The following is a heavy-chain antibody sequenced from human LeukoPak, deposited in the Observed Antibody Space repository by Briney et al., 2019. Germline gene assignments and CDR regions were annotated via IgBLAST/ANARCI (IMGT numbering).Heavy chain of an antibody. CDR1: GFKVSDYA. CDR2: MSQSDSRI. J-gene: IGHJ5*02. D-gene: IGHD2/OR15-2a*01. V-gene: IGHV3-48*03. Sequence: GGSLRLSCAASGFKVSDYALSWVRKAPRKGLEFIAYMSQSDSRIDYAASVKGRFTVSRDHADNSVFLQLNGLRTDDAGIYYCARDKISVLRGGLYNWVDLWGQGTLVSVS. CDR3: ARDKISVLRGGLYNWVDL.